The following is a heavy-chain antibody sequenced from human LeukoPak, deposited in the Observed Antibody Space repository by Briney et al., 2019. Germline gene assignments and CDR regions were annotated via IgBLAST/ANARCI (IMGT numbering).Heavy chain of an antibody. CDR1: GFTFRSYA. J-gene: IGHJ4*02. CDR2: ISGSGGST. V-gene: IGHV3-23*01. D-gene: IGHD2-2*01. Sequence: GGSLRLSCAASGFTFRSYAMSWVRQAPGKGLEWVSVISGSGGSTYYADSVKGRFTISRDNSKNSLFLQMNSLKAEDTAVYYCARFRCSSTSCFFDYWGQGTLVTVSS. CDR3: ARFRCSSTSCFFDY.